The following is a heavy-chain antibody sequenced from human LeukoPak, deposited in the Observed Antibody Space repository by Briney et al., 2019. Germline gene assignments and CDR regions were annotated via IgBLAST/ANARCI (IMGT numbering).Heavy chain of an antibody. D-gene: IGHD5-24*01. V-gene: IGHV1-46*01. Sequence: ASVKVSCKASGYTFTSYYMHWVRQAPGQGLEWMGIINPSGGSTSYAQKFQGRVTMTRDMSTSTVYMELSSLRSEDTAVYYCARDNRGGDGYNYLGDLWFDPWGQGTLVTVSS. J-gene: IGHJ5*02. CDR1: GYTFTSYY. CDR2: INPSGGST. CDR3: ARDNRGGDGYNYLGDLWFDP.